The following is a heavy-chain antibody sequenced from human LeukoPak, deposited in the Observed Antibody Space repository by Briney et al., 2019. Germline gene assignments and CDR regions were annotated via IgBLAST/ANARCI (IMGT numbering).Heavy chain of an antibody. Sequence: SETLSLTCTVSGGSISSMSYYWGWIRQPPGKGLEWIGSMFYTGSTYYNPSLKNRLTMSVDTSKNQFSLKLSSVTAADTAVYYCARRKDFWRGLINYWGQGTLVTVSS. CDR1: GGSISSMSYY. CDR3: ARRKDFWRGLINY. CDR2: MFYTGST. D-gene: IGHD3-3*01. J-gene: IGHJ4*02. V-gene: IGHV4-39*01.